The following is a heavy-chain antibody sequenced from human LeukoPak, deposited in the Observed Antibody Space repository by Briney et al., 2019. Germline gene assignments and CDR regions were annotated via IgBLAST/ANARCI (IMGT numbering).Heavy chain of an antibody. CDR3: ARHEMAKISLLSFGFDY. V-gene: IGHV4-61*02. CDR1: GGSISSGSYY. J-gene: IGHJ4*02. Sequence: PSQTLSLTCTVSGGSISSGSYYWSWLRQPAGKGLEWIGRIYTSGSTNYNPSLKSRVTISVDTSKNQFSLKLSSVTAADTAVYYCARHEMAKISLLSFGFDYWGQGTLVTVSS. D-gene: IGHD5-24*01. CDR2: IYTSGST.